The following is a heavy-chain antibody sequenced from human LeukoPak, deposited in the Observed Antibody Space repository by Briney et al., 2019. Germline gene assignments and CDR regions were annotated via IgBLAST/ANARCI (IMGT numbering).Heavy chain of an antibody. CDR1: GFTVSSNY. J-gene: IGHJ4*02. V-gene: IGHV3-53*01. Sequence: GGSLRLSCAASGFTVSSNYMNWVRQAPGKGLEWVSITYSGGNTYYADSVKGRFTISRDNSKNTLYLQMSSLRAEDTAVYYCARTLAGTGNFFDYWGQGTLVTVSS. CDR2: TYSGGNT. CDR3: ARTLAGTGNFFDY. D-gene: IGHD6-19*01.